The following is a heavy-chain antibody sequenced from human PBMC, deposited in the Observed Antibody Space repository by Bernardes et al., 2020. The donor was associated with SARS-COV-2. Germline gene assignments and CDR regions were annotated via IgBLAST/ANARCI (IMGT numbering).Heavy chain of an antibody. CDR1: GASITDYY. J-gene: IGHJ4*02. Sequence: SETLSLTCAVTGASITDYYWSWIRRSPGKGLEWLGYLYYTGFAAYNPSLRGRLKMSADTPKNQFSLNLTSVTAADTAVYYCARDPAGDYGHWGQGILVTVSS. V-gene: IGHV4-59*01. CDR3: ARDPAGDYGH. CDR2: LYYTGFA. D-gene: IGHD4-17*01.